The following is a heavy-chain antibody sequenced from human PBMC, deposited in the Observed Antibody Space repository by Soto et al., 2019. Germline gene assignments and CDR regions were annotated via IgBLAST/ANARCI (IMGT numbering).Heavy chain of an antibody. V-gene: IGHV3-30*03. CDR2: ISYDGSNK. CDR1: GFTFSSYG. J-gene: IGHJ4*02. D-gene: IGHD1-26*01. CDR3: DAKGELRHY. Sequence: QVQLVESGGGVVQPGRSLRLSCAASGFTFSSYGMHWVRQAPGKGLEWVAVISYDGSNKYYADSVKGRFTISRDNAKNTLYLQMNSVSVENTGVYYDDAKGELRHYWGQGTLVTVS.